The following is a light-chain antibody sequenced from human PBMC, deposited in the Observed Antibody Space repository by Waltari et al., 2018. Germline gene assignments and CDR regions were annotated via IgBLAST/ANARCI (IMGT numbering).Light chain of an antibody. CDR1: SSNFGAGYD. Sequence: QPVLTQPPSVSGAPGQRVTISCTGSSSNFGAGYDVHWYQQLPGTAPKVLIYENINRPSGVPDRFSGSKSGTSASLAITGLQAEDEADYYCQSYDTGLKGYVFGTGTKVTVL. V-gene: IGLV1-40*01. CDR3: QSYDTGLKGYV. J-gene: IGLJ1*01. CDR2: ENI.